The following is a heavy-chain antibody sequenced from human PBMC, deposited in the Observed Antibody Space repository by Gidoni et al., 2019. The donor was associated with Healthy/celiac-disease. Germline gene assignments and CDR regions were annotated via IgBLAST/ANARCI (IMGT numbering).Heavy chain of an antibody. CDR3: AKAGGLVATIGEGGYFDY. V-gene: IGHV3-30*18. CDR2: ISYDGSNK. Sequence: QVQLVESGGGVVQPGRSLRLSCAASGFTFSSYGMHWVRQAPGKGLEWVAVISYDGSNKYYADSVKGRFTISRDNSKNTLYLQMNSLRAEDTAVYYCAKAGGLVATIGEGGYFDYWGQGTLVTVSS. CDR1: GFTFSSYG. D-gene: IGHD5-12*01. J-gene: IGHJ4*02.